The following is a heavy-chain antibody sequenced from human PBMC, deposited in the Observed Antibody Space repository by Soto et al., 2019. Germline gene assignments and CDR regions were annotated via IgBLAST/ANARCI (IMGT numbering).Heavy chain of an antibody. CDR2: IGVGGGDR. V-gene: IGHV3-23*01. CDR1: GFTFSSYA. CDR3: ARVRFGELV. J-gene: IGHJ4*02. D-gene: IGHD3-10*01. Sequence: EVQLLESGGGLVQPGGSLRLSCAASGFTFSSYAMSWVRQAPGKGLEWVSIIGVGGGDRYYPESVKGRFTISRDNSRDTRYLEMNSLCDEDTAVYYCARVRFGELVWGQGTLVTVSS.